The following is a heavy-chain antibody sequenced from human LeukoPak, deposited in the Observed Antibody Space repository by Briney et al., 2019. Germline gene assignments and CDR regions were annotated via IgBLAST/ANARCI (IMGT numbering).Heavy chain of an antibody. V-gene: IGHV3-48*03. CDR1: GFTFSSYG. J-gene: IGHJ4*02. Sequence: PGGSLRLSCAASGFTFSSYGMNWFRQAPGKGLEWISYISSGGSTMYYADSVKGRFTISRDNAKNSLSLQMDSLRADDTAVYYCARDPDAVASHLDYWGQGTLVTVSS. CDR2: ISSGGSTM. CDR3: ARDPDAVASHLDY.